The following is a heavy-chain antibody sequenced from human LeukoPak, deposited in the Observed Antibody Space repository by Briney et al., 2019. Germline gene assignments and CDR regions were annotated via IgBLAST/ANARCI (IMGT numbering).Heavy chain of an antibody. V-gene: IGHV4-59*08. J-gene: IGHJ4*02. D-gene: IGHD3-22*01. CDR2: IYYRGST. Sequence: TSETLSLTCTVSGGSIGSYYWNWLRQPPGKGLEWIGYIYYRGSTNYNPSLKSRVTISVDTSKNQLSLKLSSVTAADTAVYYCARQRGNYYDSSGIDYWGQGTLVTVSS. CDR1: GGSIGSYY. CDR3: ARQRGNYYDSSGIDY.